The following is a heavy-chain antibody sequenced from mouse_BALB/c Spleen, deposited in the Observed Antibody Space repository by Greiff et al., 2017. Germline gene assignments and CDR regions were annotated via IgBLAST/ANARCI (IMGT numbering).Heavy chain of an antibody. CDR1: GYSITSDYA. CDR3: ASYGYDGAWFAY. CDR2: ISYSGST. V-gene: IGHV3-2*02. Sequence: EVKLMESGPGLVKPSQSLSLTCTVTGYSITSDYAWNWIRQFPGNKLEWMGYISYSGSTSYNPSLKSRISITRDTSKNQFFLQLNSVTTEDTATYYCASYGYDGAWFAYWGQGTLVTVSA. J-gene: IGHJ3*01. D-gene: IGHD2-2*01.